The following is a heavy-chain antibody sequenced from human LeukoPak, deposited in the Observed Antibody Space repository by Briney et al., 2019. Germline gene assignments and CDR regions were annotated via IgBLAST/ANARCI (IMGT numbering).Heavy chain of an antibody. Sequence: PGGSLRLSCAASGVTFRSYSMNWVRQAPGKGLEWVSSISSSSTYIYYADSVKGRFTISRDNAKNSLYLQMNSLRAEDTAVYYCASNYYGSGSYRYYFDYWGQGTLVTVSS. CDR1: GVTFRSYS. J-gene: IGHJ4*02. CDR3: ASNYYGSGSYRYYFDY. CDR2: ISSSSTYI. V-gene: IGHV3-21*01. D-gene: IGHD3-10*01.